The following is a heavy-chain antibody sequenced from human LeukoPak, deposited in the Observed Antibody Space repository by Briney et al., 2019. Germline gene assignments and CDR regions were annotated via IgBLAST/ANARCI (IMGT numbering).Heavy chain of an antibody. Sequence: GGSLRLSCAASGFTFDDYGMIWVRQGPGKGLEWVSGINWDGSSTGYADSVKGRFTISRDNAKSSLYLQMNSLRAEDTALYYCARARRGSSYYFDYWGQGTLVTVSS. CDR2: INWDGSST. CDR1: GFTFDDYG. CDR3: ARARRGSSYYFDY. V-gene: IGHV3-20*04. D-gene: IGHD3-10*01. J-gene: IGHJ4*02.